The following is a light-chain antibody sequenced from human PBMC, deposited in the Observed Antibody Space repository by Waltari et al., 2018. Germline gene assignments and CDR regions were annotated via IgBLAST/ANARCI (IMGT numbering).Light chain of an antibody. CDR1: TSDVGSDDL. J-gene: IGLJ1*01. Sequence: QSALTQPASVSGTPGQSITISCSGTTSDVGSDDLVPWYQQHPGEAPKLLICEVFKRPPDTSSRFSGAKSGSTASLTISGLQPEDEADYYCCSYAGRGTYVFGSGTKVTVL. V-gene: IGLV2-23*02. CDR3: CSYAGRGTYV. CDR2: EVF.